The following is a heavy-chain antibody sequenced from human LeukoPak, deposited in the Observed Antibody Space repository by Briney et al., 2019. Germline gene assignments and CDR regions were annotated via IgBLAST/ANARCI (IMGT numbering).Heavy chain of an antibody. D-gene: IGHD6-13*01. CDR2: IYSGGST. CDR3: AKVGPSSSWGGDYYYYMDV. CDR1: GFTVSSNY. J-gene: IGHJ6*03. V-gene: IGHV3-53*01. Sequence: GGSLRLSCAASGFTVSSNYMSWVRQAPGKGLEWVSVIYSGGSTYYADSVKGRFTISRDNSKSTLYIQMNSLRAEDTAVYYCAKVGPSSSWGGDYYYYMDVWGKGTTVTVSS.